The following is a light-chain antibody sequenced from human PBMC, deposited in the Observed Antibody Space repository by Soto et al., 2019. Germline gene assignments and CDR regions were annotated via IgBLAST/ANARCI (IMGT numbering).Light chain of an antibody. Sequence: QSALTQPASVSGSPGQSITISCTGTSSDVGSYNLVSWYQQHPGKAPKLMIYEGTKWPSGVSNRFSGSKSGNTPSLTISGLQAEDEADYYCCSYARTSTWVFGGGTKLTVL. CDR2: EGT. CDR3: CSYARTSTWV. CDR1: SSDVGSYNL. J-gene: IGLJ3*02. V-gene: IGLV2-23*01.